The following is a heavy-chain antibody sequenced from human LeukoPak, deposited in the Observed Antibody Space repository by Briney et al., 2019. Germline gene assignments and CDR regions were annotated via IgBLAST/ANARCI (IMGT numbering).Heavy chain of an antibody. J-gene: IGHJ4*02. CDR3: ARQRDALYYFDS. CDR1: GGSIRSYY. CDR2: IYYSGST. Sequence: SETLSLTCTVSGGSIRSYYWSWIRHPPGKGLEWIWYIYYSGSTKYNPSLKSRLTISVDTSKNQFSLKLSSVTAADTAVYYCARQRDALYYFDSWGQGTLVTVSS. D-gene: IGHD5-24*01. V-gene: IGHV4-59*08.